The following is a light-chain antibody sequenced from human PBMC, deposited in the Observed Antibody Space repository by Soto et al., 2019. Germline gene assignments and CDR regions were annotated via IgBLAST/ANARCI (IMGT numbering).Light chain of an antibody. V-gene: IGLV2-14*03. Sequence: QSALTQPASVSGSPGQSITISCTGTSSDVGAYNYVSWYQQHPGKAPKLMIYDVSNRPSGVSNRFSGSKSGNTASLTISGLQAEDEADYYCSSDTSSNTYVFGTGTKLTVL. J-gene: IGLJ1*01. CDR1: SSDVGAYNY. CDR3: SSDTSSNTYV. CDR2: DVS.